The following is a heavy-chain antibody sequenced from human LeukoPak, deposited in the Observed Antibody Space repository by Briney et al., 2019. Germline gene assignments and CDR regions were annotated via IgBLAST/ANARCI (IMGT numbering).Heavy chain of an antibody. J-gene: IGHJ5*02. CDR1: GGSFSGYY. CDR3: ARGGSSGWYRGWFDP. D-gene: IGHD6-19*01. V-gene: IGHV4-34*01. Sequence: SETLSLTCAVYGGSFSGYYWSWIRQPPGRGLGCIGEINHSGSTNYNPSLKSRVTISVDTSKNQFSLKLSSVTAADTAVYYCARGGSSGWYRGWFDPWGQGTLVTVSS. CDR2: INHSGST.